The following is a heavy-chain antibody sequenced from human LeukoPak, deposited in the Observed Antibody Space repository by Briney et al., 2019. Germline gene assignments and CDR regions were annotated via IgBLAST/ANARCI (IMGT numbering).Heavy chain of an antibody. Sequence: SGGSLRLSCAASGFIFNEYGMHWLRQAPGKGLEWVALIQPDGNDKYYVDSVKGRFTVSRDNSKNTLYLQLNSLRVEDTALYYCAKRDKTTEFDYWGQGTLVTVSS. CDR1: GFIFNEYG. V-gene: IGHV3-30*02. D-gene: IGHD1-1*01. CDR3: AKRDKTTEFDY. J-gene: IGHJ4*02. CDR2: IQPDGNDK.